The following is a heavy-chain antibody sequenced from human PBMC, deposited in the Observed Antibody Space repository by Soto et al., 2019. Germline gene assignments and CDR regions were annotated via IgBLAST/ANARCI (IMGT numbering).Heavy chain of an antibody. CDR2: INAGNGNT. D-gene: IGHD3-22*01. CDR1: GYTFTSYA. CDR3: ARDRITMIVGNWFDP. J-gene: IGHJ5*02. V-gene: IGHV1-3*01. Sequence: ASVKVSCKASGYTFTSYAMHWVRQAPGQRLEWMGWINAGNGNTKYSQKFQGRVTITRDTSASTAYMELSSLRSEDTAVYYCARDRITMIVGNWFDPWGQGTLVTVSS.